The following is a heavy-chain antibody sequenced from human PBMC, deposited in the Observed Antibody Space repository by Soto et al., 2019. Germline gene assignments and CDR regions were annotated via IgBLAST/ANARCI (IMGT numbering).Heavy chain of an antibody. CDR3: ARVGGSYYYFDY. J-gene: IGHJ4*02. Sequence: GXSVKVSCKASGYTFTSYAMHWVRQAPGQRLEWMGWINAGNGNTKYSQKFQGRVTITRDTSASTAYMELSSLRSEDTAVYYCARVGGSYYYFDYWGQGTLVTVSS. D-gene: IGHD1-26*01. CDR1: GYTFTSYA. V-gene: IGHV1-3*01. CDR2: INAGNGNT.